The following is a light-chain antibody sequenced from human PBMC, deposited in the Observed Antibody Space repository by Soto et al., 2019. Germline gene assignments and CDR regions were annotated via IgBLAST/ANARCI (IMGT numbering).Light chain of an antibody. CDR1: SSDVGSYNL. J-gene: IGLJ2*01. CDR2: EGS. CDR3: CTYAGSSTYVV. Sequence: QSALTQPASVSGSPGQSITISCTGTSSDVGSYNLVSWYQQHPGKAPKLMIYEGSKRPSGVSNRFSGSKSGNTASLTISGLQADDEADYYCCTYAGSSTYVVFGGGTKVTV. V-gene: IGLV2-23*01.